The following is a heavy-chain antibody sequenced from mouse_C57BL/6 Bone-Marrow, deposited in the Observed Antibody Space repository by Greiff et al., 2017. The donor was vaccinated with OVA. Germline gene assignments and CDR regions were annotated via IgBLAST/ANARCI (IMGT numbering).Heavy chain of an antibody. CDR1: GYTFTSYG. V-gene: IGHV1-69*01. Sequence: QVQLKESGAELARPGASVKLSCKASGYTFTSYGISWVKQRTGQGLEWIGEIDPSDSYTNYNQKFKGKSTLTVDKSSSTAYMQLSSLTSEDSAVYYCARNCFFYWYVDVWGTGTTVTVSS. CDR3: ARNCFFYWYVDV. J-gene: IGHJ1*03. CDR2: IDPSDSYT. D-gene: IGHD4-1*01.